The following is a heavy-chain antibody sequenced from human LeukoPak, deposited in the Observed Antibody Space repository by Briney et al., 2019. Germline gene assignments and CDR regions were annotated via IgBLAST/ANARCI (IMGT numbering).Heavy chain of an antibody. D-gene: IGHD3-10*01. Sequence: PGGSLRLSCAASGFTFSSYSMNWVRQAPGKGLEWVSSISSSSSYIYYADSVKGRFTISRDNSKNTLYLQMNSLRAEDTAVYYCAKDMVRGVPPLDAFDIWGQGTMVTVSS. CDR3: AKDMVRGVPPLDAFDI. V-gene: IGHV3-21*04. CDR1: GFTFSSYS. CDR2: ISSSSSYI. J-gene: IGHJ3*02.